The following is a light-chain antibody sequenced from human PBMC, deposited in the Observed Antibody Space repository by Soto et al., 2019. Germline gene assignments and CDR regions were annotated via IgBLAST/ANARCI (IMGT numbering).Light chain of an antibody. V-gene: IGKV3-15*01. CDR3: QQYNNWPIT. CDR2: GAS. Sequence: EIVMTQSPATLSVSTGERATLSCRASQGVSNNLAWFQQKPGQAPRLLIYGASARATGIPARFSGSGSGTEFTLTISSLQSEDFAVYYCQQYNNWPITFGQGTRLEIK. CDR1: QGVSNN. J-gene: IGKJ5*01.